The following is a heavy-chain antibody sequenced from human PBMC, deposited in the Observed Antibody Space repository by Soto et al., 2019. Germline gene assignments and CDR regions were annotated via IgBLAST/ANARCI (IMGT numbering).Heavy chain of an antibody. J-gene: IGHJ5*02. Sequence: PSETLSLTCTVSGGSISSYYWTWIRQPPGKGLEWIGYIYYSGSTYYNPSLKSRVTISVATPKNQFSLKLSSVTAADTAVYYCGSGSSGWYWFDPWGQGTLVTVSS. V-gene: IGHV4-59*08. CDR3: GSGSSGWYWFDP. CDR1: GGSISSYY. D-gene: IGHD6-19*01. CDR2: IYYSGST.